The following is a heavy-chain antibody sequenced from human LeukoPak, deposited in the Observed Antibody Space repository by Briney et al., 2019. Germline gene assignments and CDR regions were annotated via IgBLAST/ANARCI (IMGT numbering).Heavy chain of an antibody. CDR2: IRTKPNTYAT. D-gene: IGHD2-21*01. CDR1: GFTFSGST. J-gene: IGHJ4*02. Sequence: GGSLKLSCAASGFTFSGSTIHGVRQASGKGLEWVGRIRTKPNTYATAYVASVKGRFTISRDDSKNTAYLQMNSLKIDDTAVYYCSRHTERGGDWGQGTLVTVSS. V-gene: IGHV3-73*01. CDR3: SRHTERGGD.